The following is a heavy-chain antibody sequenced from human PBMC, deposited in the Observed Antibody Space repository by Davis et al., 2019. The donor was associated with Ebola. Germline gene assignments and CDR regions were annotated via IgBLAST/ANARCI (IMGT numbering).Heavy chain of an antibody. CDR3: ARESIAARPAY. CDR2: IYYSGST. CDR1: GGSISSYY. J-gene: IGHJ4*02. V-gene: IGHV4-59*12. Sequence: SETLSLTCTVSGGSISSYYWSWIRQPPGKGLEWIGYIYYSGSTNYNPSLKSRVTISVDTSKNQFSLKLSSVTAADTTVYYCARESIAARPAYWGQGTLVTVSS. D-gene: IGHD6-6*01.